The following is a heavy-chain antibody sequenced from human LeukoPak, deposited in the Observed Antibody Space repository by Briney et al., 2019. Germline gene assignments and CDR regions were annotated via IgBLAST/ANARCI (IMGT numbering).Heavy chain of an antibody. J-gene: IGHJ4*02. CDR1: GGSISSSSHF. V-gene: IGHV4-39*01. CDR2: INYSGTI. CDR3: ARHPGYSSGWWYFDF. D-gene: IGHD5-18*01. Sequence: KPSETLSLTCTVSGGSISSSSHFWSWLRQPPGKGLEWIASINYSGTIFYSPSLNSRVTISVDTSGNQFSLKLTSATAADTAVYYCARHPGYSSGWWYFDFWGQGTLVTVSS.